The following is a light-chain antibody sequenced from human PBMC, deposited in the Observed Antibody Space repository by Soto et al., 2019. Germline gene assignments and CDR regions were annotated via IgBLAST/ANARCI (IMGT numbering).Light chain of an antibody. V-gene: IGLV1-51*02. CDR2: ENN. J-gene: IGLJ3*02. CDR1: SSNIGNNF. Sequence: QSVLTQPPSVSVTPGQKVTISCSGSSSNIGNNFVSWYQQLPGTAPKVLIYENNKRPSGIPDRFSGSKSGTSATLGITGLQTGDEADYYCGTWDNSLRAWVFGGGTQLTVL. CDR3: GTWDNSLRAWV.